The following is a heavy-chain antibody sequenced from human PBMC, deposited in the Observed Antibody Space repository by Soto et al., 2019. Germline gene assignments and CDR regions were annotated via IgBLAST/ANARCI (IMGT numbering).Heavy chain of an antibody. CDR1: GFTFSSYD. CDR3: ARQGIRNQMDV. J-gene: IGHJ6*02. D-gene: IGHD1-1*01. Sequence: EVQLVESGGGLVQPGGSLRLSCAASGFTFSSYDMHWVRQATGKGLEWVSAIGTAGDTYYPGSVKGRFTISRENAKNSLYLQMNSLRAGDTAVYYCARQGIRNQMDVWGQGTTVTVSS. V-gene: IGHV3-13*01. CDR2: IGTAGDT.